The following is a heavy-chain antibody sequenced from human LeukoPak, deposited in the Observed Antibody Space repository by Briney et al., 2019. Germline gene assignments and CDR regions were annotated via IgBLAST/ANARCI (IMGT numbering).Heavy chain of an antibody. CDR2: RNPNSGGT. J-gene: IGHJ6*03. CDR1: GDTVTGYY. V-gene: IGHV1-2*02. Sequence: VDSVTLSCKASGDTVTGYYMHWVRQAPGQGLEWMGWRNPNSGGTNYAQKFHGRGTITRNASISTAYTVLSSLRSEDTAVEYCARNAITIVRGVIIYHYYYYIDVWGKGTTVTASS. D-gene: IGHD3-10*01. CDR3: ARNAITIVRGVIIYHYYYYIDV.